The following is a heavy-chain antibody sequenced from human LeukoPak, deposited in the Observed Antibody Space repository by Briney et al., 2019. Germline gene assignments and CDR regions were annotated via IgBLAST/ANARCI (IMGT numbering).Heavy chain of an antibody. J-gene: IGHJ4*02. CDR1: GFTFSNCR. CDR2: ISADSSYI. CDR3: ANDPCGLFGS. D-gene: IGHD3-10*01. V-gene: IGHV3-21*01. Sequence: GGSLRLSCEASGFTFSNCRVNWVRQAPGKGLVWVSSISADSSYIYYADSVKGRFTISRDNAKNSVYMKMNSLEVEDTAVYYCANDPCGLFGSWGQGTLVTVSS.